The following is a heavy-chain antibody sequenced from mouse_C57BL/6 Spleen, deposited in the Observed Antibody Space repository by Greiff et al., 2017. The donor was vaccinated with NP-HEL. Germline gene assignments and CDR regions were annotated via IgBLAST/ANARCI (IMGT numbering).Heavy chain of an antibody. V-gene: IGHV2-2*01. CDR2: IWSGGST. CDR1: GFSLTCYG. D-gene: IGHD2-5*01. Sequence: VQLQQSGPGLVQPSQSLSITCTVSGFSLTCYGVYWVRQSPGKGLEWLGVIWSGGSTDYNADFISRLSISKDNSKSQVFLKMNSLQTEDTAIYYCARKRSNYNAMDYWGQGTSVTVSS. CDR3: ARKRSNYNAMDY. J-gene: IGHJ4*01.